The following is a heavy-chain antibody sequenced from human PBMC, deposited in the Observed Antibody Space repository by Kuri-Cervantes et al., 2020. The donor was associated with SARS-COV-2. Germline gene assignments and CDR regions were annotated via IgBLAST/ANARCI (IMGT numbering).Heavy chain of an antibody. Sequence: GESLKISCAASGFTFSSYAMSWVRQAPGKGLGWVSAISGSGGSTYYADSVKGRFTISRDNSKNTLYLQMNSLRAEDTAVYYCAREGYYYGSGNDYWGQGTLVTVSS. CDR1: GFTFSSYA. CDR3: AREGYYYGSGNDY. V-gene: IGHV3-23*01. CDR2: ISGSGGST. D-gene: IGHD3-10*01. J-gene: IGHJ4*02.